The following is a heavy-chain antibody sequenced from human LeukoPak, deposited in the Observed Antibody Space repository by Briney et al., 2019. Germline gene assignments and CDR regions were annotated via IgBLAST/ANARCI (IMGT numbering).Heavy chain of an antibody. CDR2: IYYSGST. Sequence: PSETLSLTCTVSGGSISSYYWSWIRQPPGKGLEWIGYIYYSGSTNYNPSLKSRVTISVDTSKNQFSLKLSSVTAADTAVYCCARGVQNFDYWGQGTLVTVSS. CDR3: ARGVQNFDY. D-gene: IGHD3-16*01. J-gene: IGHJ4*02. V-gene: IGHV4-59*01. CDR1: GGSISSYY.